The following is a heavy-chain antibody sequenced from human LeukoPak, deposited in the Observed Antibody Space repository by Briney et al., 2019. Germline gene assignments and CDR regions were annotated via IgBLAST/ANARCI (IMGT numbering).Heavy chain of an antibody. CDR2: IYPRDSDT. D-gene: IGHD6-19*01. V-gene: IGHV5-51*01. CDR1: GYSFTSYW. Sequence: ESLKISCKGSGYSFTSYWIGWVRQLPGKGLEWMGIIYPRDSDTRYSPSFQGQVTISADKSISTAYLEWSSLKASDTAMYYCARRSSGWYLDYWGQGTLVTVSS. CDR3: ARRSSGWYLDY. J-gene: IGHJ4*02.